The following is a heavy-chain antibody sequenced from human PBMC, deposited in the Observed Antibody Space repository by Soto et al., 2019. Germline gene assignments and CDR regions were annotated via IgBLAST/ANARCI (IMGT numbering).Heavy chain of an antibody. CDR3: AKDHRSSITIFRDFGRHYYYMDV. J-gene: IGHJ6*03. CDR2: ISYDGSNK. Sequence: GGSLRLSCAASGFTFSSYGMHWVRQAPGKGLEWVAVISYDGSNKYYADSVKGRFTISRDNSKNTLYLQMNSLRAEDTAVYYCAKDHRSSITIFRDFGRHYYYMDVWGKGTTVTVSS. CDR1: GFTFSSYG. D-gene: IGHD3-9*01. V-gene: IGHV3-30*18.